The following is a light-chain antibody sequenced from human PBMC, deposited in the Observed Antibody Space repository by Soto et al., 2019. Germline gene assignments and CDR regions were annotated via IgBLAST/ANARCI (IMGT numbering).Light chain of an antibody. Sequence: QSVLTPPASGSGSPGQSITISCTRTTSNVRGYKYVSCYQQHPDKAPKLLIYEASNRPTGISNRSSASKSDTTASLTIFGLRAEDEADYYCSSYRSGDLYVCATGTKVTVL. J-gene: IGLJ1*01. CDR2: EAS. CDR1: TSNVRGYKY. CDR3: SSYRSGDLYV. V-gene: IGLV2-14*01.